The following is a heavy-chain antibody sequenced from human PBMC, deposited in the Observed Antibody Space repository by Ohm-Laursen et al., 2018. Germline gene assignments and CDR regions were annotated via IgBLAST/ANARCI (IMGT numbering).Heavy chain of an antibody. Sequence: GSLRLSCAASGFTFSSYAMSWVRQAPGKGLEWVSAISGSGDSTYYADSVKGRFTISRDNSKNTLYVQMNSLRAEDTAVYYCAKDQGIDYYDSSGYFSLWGQGTLVTVSS. J-gene: IGHJ4*02. CDR3: AKDQGIDYYDSSGYFSL. CDR1: GFTFSSYA. V-gene: IGHV3-23*01. D-gene: IGHD3-22*01. CDR2: ISGSGDST.